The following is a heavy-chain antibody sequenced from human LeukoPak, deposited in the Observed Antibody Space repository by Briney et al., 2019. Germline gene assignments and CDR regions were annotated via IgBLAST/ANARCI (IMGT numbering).Heavy chain of an antibody. V-gene: IGHV4-34*01. CDR1: GGSFSGYY. CDR2: INHSGST. Sequence: SETLSLTCAVYGGSFSGYYWSWIRQPPGKGLEWIGEINHSGSTNYNPSLKSRVTISVDTSKNQFSLKLSSVTAADTAVYYCARGLSYGGYWGQGTLVTVSS. D-gene: IGHD5-18*01. CDR3: ARGLSYGGY. J-gene: IGHJ4*02.